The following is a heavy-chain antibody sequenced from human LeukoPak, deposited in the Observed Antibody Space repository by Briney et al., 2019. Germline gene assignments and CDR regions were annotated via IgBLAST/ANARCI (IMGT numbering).Heavy chain of an antibody. CDR1: GFTFSDYY. CDR2: LSSSGSTI. Sequence: EGSLRLSCAASGFTFSDYYMSWIRQAPGKGREWVSYLSSSGSTIYSADSVKGRFTISRNNAKNSLYLQMNSLRAEDTAVYYCARDGTSWYSNWFDHWGQGTLVTVSS. CDR3: ARDGTSWYSNWFDH. V-gene: IGHV3-11*01. J-gene: IGHJ5*02. D-gene: IGHD6-13*01.